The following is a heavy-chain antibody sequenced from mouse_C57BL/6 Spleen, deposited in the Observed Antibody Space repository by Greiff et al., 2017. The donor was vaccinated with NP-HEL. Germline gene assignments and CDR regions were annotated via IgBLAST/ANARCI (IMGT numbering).Heavy chain of an antibody. D-gene: IGHD4-1*01. CDR3: ARGGVGRYFDY. J-gene: IGHJ2*01. Sequence: EVQLQQSGPELVKPGASVKMSCKASGYTFTDYNMHWVKQSHGKSLEWLGYINPNNGGTSYNQKFKGKATLTVNKSSSTAYMELRSLTSEDSAVYYCARGGVGRYFDYWGQGTTLTVAS. CDR2: INPNNGGT. V-gene: IGHV1-22*01. CDR1: GYTFTDYN.